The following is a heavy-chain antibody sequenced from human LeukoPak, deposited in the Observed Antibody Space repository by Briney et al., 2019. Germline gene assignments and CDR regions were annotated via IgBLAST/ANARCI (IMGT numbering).Heavy chain of an antibody. CDR1: GFTFSSYN. Sequence: GGSLRLSCAASGFTFSSYNMNWVRQAPGKGLEWVSSISRSSSYIYYADSVKGRFTISRDNAKTSLYLQMNSLRAEDTALYYCASAPPTIFGASAFDIWGQGTLVTVSS. D-gene: IGHD3-3*01. CDR2: ISRSSSYI. V-gene: IGHV3-21*01. J-gene: IGHJ3*02. CDR3: ASAPPTIFGASAFDI.